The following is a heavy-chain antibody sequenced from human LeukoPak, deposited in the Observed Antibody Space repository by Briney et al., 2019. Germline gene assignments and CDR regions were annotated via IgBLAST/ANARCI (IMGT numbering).Heavy chain of an antibody. CDR1: GFPLSSYA. J-gene: IGHJ4*02. Sequence: GGSLRLSCAAFGFPLSSYAMSWVRQAPGKGLEWVSATSSSDAGTYHADSVRGRFTISRDNSKNTLYLQMNSLRAEDTAVYYCARGHWGLDYWGQGTLVTVSS. CDR2: TSSSDAGT. CDR3: ARGHWGLDY. V-gene: IGHV3-23*01. D-gene: IGHD7-27*01.